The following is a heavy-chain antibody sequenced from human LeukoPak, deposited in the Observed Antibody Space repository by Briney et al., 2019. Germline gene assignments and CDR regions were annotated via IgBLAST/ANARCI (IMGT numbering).Heavy chain of an antibody. CDR2: IYPSDSDT. V-gene: IGHV5-51*01. CDR3: ARQGMIPY. Sequence: GESLKISCKGSGYSFINHWIGWVRQMPGTGLEWMGSIYPSDSDTRYSPSFQGQVTISADSSSNTAYLQWSSLKASDTAMYYCARQGMIPYWGQGTLVTVSS. D-gene: IGHD3-16*01. J-gene: IGHJ4*02. CDR1: GYSFINHW.